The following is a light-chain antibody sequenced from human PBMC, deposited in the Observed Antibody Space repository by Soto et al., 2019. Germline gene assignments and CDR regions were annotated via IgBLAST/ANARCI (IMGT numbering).Light chain of an antibody. CDR1: QSLLHSNGYNY. CDR3: MQALQTPPWT. J-gene: IGKJ1*01. V-gene: IGKV2-28*01. Sequence: DIVMTQSPLSLPVTPGDPASISCRSSQSLLHSNGYNYLDWYLQKPGQSPQLLIYFGSNRASGVPDRFSGSGSGTDFTLKISRVEAEDVGVHYCMQALQTPPWTFGQGTKVEI. CDR2: FGS.